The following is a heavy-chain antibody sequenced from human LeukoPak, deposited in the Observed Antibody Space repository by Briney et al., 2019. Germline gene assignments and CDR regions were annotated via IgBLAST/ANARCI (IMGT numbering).Heavy chain of an antibody. CDR3: AQNGDLNLRYFDWLPNWFDP. CDR1: GFTFSSYG. Sequence: GGSLRLCCAASGFTFSSYGMSWVRHAPGKGLERVSAISGSGGSTYYADSVKGRFTISRDNSKNTLYLQMNSLRAEDTAVYYCAQNGDLNLRYFDWLPNWFDPWGQGTLVTVSS. CDR2: ISGSGGST. D-gene: IGHD3-9*01. J-gene: IGHJ5*02. V-gene: IGHV3-23*01.